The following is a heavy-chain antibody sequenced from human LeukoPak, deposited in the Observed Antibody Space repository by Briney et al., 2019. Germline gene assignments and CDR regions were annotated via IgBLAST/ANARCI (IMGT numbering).Heavy chain of an antibody. V-gene: IGHV3-15*01. CDR2: IKSRTAGGTA. D-gene: IGHD3-10*01. J-gene: IGHJ3*01. CDR3: THLLGYYGSGTYYKDAFDV. CDR1: GFTISNAW. Sequence: PGGSLRLSCATSGFTISNAWMGWVRQAPGKGLECVARIKSRTAGGTAGYAAPVKGRFTISRDDSRGTLFLQMNSLKIEDTAVYYCTHLLGYYGSGTYYKDAFDVWGHGTMVTVSS.